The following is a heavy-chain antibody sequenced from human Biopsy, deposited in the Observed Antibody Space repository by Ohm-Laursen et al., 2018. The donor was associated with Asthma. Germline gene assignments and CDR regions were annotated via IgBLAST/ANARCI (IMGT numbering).Heavy chain of an antibody. V-gene: IGHV4-31*03. J-gene: IGHJ4*02. D-gene: IGHD3-22*01. CDR2: TYYSGSA. Sequence: TLSLTCTVSYGSITSGGYYWTWIRQHTGKGLKWIGFTYYSGSAYYNPSLKSRVSISIDTSKNQFSLKLSSVTAADTAVYYCARAQDYYDSRGYYRSFDYWGQGTLVTVSS. CDR1: YGSITSGGYY. CDR3: ARAQDYYDSRGYYRSFDY.